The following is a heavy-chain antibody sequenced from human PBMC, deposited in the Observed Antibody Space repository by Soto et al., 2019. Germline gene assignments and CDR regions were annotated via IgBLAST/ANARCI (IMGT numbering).Heavy chain of an antibody. D-gene: IGHD2-15*01. CDR3: ARWLTVVGLDS. V-gene: IGHV3-30-3*01. Sequence: QVHLVESGGGVVQPRRSLRLSCAASGFTFTTYSLHWVRQSPGKGLECLTVISYDGSKKYYADTVMGRFTISRDNSKNTLFLKMNGLRVEDPAVYYCARWLTVVGLDSWGQGTLVTVLS. J-gene: IGHJ5*02. CDR1: GFTFTTYS. CDR2: ISYDGSKK.